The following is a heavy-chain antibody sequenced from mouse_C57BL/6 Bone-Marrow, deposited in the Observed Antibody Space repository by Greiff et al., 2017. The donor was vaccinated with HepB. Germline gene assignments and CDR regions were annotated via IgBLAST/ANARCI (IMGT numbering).Heavy chain of an antibody. CDR2: SRNKANDYTT. Sequence: EVKLMESGGGLVQSGRSLRLSCATSGFTFSDFYMEWVRQAPGKGLEWIAASRNKANDYTTEYSASVKGLFIVSRDTSQSILYLQMNALRAEDTAIYYCSRDASSYYYGSSLHWYFDVWGTGTTVTVSS. CDR3: SRDASSYYYGSSLHWYFDV. J-gene: IGHJ1*03. CDR1: GFTFSDFY. D-gene: IGHD1-1*01. V-gene: IGHV7-1*01.